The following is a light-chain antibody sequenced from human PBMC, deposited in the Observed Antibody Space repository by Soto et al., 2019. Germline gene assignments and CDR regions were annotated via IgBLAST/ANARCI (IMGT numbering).Light chain of an antibody. CDR3: QQRFT. J-gene: IGKJ5*01. CDR1: QSVSSY. Sequence: DIMLTQSPATLSLSLGERATLSCRASQSVSSYLAWYQQKPGQAPRLLIYDVSNRATGIPARFSGSGSGTAFTLTISSLEPEDFAVYYCQQRFTFGQGTRLEIK. V-gene: IGKV3-11*01. CDR2: DVS.